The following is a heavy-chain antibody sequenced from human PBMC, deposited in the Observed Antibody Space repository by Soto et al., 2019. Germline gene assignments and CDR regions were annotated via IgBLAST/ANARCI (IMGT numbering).Heavy chain of an antibody. CDR1: GFTFSSYS. Sequence: XGALRLSCAASGFTFSSYSMHWVRQAPGKGLEWVAVISYDGSNKYYADSVKGRFTISRDNSKNTLYLQMNSLRAEDTAVYYCARSDYLVGATKALDYWGQGTLVTVSS. CDR2: ISYDGSNK. J-gene: IGHJ4*02. D-gene: IGHD1-26*01. V-gene: IGHV3-30-3*01. CDR3: ARSDYLVGATKALDY.